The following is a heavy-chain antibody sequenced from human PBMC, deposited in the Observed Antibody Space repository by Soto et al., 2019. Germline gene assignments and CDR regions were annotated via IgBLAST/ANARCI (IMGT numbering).Heavy chain of an antibody. V-gene: IGHV1-46*01. CDR3: ARLIGNSWFPE. CDR1: GNTFTNYY. CDR2: INPSGGHT. J-gene: IGHJ4*02. D-gene: IGHD6-13*01. Sequence: ASVKVSCKASGNTFTNYYIHWVRQAPGQGLEWMGTINPSGGHTTYSQNFQSRITISPDTSKNQFSLHLNSVTPEDTAVYYCARLIGNSWFPEWGQGTLVTVSS.